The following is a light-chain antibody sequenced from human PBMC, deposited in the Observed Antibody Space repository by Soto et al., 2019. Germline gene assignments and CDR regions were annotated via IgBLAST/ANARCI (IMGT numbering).Light chain of an antibody. CDR3: QQSFRSPIT. J-gene: IGKJ5*01. CDR2: VAF. Sequence: DIQMTQSPSSLSASVGDTVTMTCRSSQSIALSVNWYQQKPGKAPKLLIYVAFTLESGVPSRFSGSGSGTEFTLTIRSLQPEDFATYYCQQSFRSPITFGQGTRLRL. CDR1: QSIALS. V-gene: IGKV1-39*01.